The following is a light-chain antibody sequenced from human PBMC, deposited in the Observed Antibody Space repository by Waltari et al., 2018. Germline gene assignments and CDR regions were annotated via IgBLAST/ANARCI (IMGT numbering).Light chain of an antibody. CDR3: QSYDTSLSVV. V-gene: IGLV1-40*01. CDR1: GSNIGAGYD. J-gene: IGLJ2*01. CDR2: GGN. Sequence: QSVLTQPPSVSGAPGQRVTISCTGGGSNIGAGYDVPWYRQLPGKAPELLIYGGNNRPSGVPDRFFGSLSGTSASLAITGLQAEDEADYYCQSYDTSLSVVFGGGTKLTV.